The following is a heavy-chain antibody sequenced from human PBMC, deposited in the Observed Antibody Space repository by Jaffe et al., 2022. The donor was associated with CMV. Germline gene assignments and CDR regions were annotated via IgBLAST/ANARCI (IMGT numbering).Heavy chain of an antibody. CDR1: GDSVTSNY. J-gene: IGHJ1*01. D-gene: IGHD2-15*01. V-gene: IGHV4-59*02. Sequence: QVQLQESGPGLVEPSETLSLTCSVSGDSVTSNYWSWIRQPPGKGLEWIGYISHNGDIGLNPSLRGRLTLALDTSENQFSLNLRSLRASDTAVYYCTRGSGRGRATDVWGQGTLVTVS. CDR3: TRGSGRGRATDV. CDR2: ISHNGDI.